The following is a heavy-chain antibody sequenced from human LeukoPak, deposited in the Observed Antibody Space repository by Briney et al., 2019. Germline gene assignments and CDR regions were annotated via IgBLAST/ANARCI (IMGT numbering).Heavy chain of an antibody. J-gene: IGHJ1*01. CDR3: ARGVVRGQPFQH. CDR1: GFTVVSNY. Sequence: GGSLGLPGAASGFTVVSNYMSWVRTLPGKGLRWVSFLYSGGSTYYADSVKGRFTISRDNSKNTLYLQMNSLRAEDTAVYYCARGVVRGQPFQHWGQGTLVTVSS. D-gene: IGHD2-15*01. CDR2: LYSGGST. V-gene: IGHV3-66*01.